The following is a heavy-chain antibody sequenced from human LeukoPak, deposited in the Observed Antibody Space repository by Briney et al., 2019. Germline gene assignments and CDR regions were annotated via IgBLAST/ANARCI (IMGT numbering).Heavy chain of an antibody. CDR1: GYTFTGYY. Sequence: GASVKVSCKASGYTFTGYYMHWVRQAPGQGLEWMGRINPNSGGTNYAQKFQGRVTMTRDTSISTAYMELSRLRSDDTAVYYCARGFSWYYESSGAWGQGTPVTVSS. V-gene: IGHV1-2*06. CDR3: ARGFSWYYESSGA. J-gene: IGHJ4*02. CDR2: INPNSGGT. D-gene: IGHD3-22*01.